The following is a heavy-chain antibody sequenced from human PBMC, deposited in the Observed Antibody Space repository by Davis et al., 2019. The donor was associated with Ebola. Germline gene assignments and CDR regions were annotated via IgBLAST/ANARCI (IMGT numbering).Heavy chain of an antibody. V-gene: IGHV3-30*18. D-gene: IGHD3-9*01. CDR1: GFTFSSYG. J-gene: IGHJ4*02. CDR2: ISYDGSNK. CDR3: AKDGDYDILTGYWVYYFDY. Sequence: GESLKISCAASGFTFSSYGMHWVRQAPGKGLEWVAVISYDGSNKYYADSVKGRFTISRDNSKNTLYLQMNSLRAEDTAVYYCAKDGDYDILTGYWVYYFDYWGQGTLVTVSS.